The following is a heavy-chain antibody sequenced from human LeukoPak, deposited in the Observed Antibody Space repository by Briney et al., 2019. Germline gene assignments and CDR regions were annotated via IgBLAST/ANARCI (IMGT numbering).Heavy chain of an antibody. D-gene: IGHD6-19*01. CDR1: GFTFSSYA. CDR2: ISYDGSNK. V-gene: IGHV3-30*04. CDR3: AKDGGSSGWSFDY. J-gene: IGHJ4*02. Sequence: PGGSLRLSCAASGFTFSSYAMHWVRQAPGKGLEWVAVISYDGSNKYYADSVKGRFTISRDNSKNTLYLQMNSLRAEDTAVYYCAKDGGSSGWSFDYWGQGTLVTVSS.